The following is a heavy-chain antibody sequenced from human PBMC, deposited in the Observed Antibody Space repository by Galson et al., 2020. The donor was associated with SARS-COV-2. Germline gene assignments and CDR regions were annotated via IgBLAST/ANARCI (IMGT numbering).Heavy chain of an antibody. CDR2: ITSKTDGGPT. Sequence: GESLKISCAASGFTFSDAWMSWVRQAPGEGLEWVGRITSKTDGGPTDYAAPVKGRFTISRDDSKNTLYLQMNSLKTEDTAVYYCTTTPIMITFGGIIVNWFDPWGQGTLVTVSS. CDR3: TTTPIMITFGGIIVNWFDP. V-gene: IGHV3-15*01. D-gene: IGHD3-16*02. CDR1: GFTFSDAW. J-gene: IGHJ5*02.